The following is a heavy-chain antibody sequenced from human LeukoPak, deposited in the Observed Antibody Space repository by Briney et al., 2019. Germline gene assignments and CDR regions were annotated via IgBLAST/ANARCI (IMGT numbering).Heavy chain of an antibody. D-gene: IGHD3-10*01. Sequence: GGSLRLSCAASGFTFSRYAMHWVRQAPGKGLEWVAFIRFDATNTYYADSVRGRFTISRDNSKDTLYLQMNSLRPEDTAVYYCARARYYGSGSPGYWGQGTLVTVSS. V-gene: IGHV3-30*02. CDR2: IRFDATNT. CDR1: GFTFSRYA. J-gene: IGHJ4*02. CDR3: ARARYYGSGSPGY.